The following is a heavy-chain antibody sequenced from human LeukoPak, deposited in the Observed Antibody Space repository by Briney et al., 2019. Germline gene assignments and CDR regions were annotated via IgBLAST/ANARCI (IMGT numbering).Heavy chain of an antibody. CDR1: GGTFSSYA. V-gene: IGHV1-69*13. CDR3: ARALEGGAYYYDSSGYYYEGYFDY. D-gene: IGHD3-22*01. Sequence: ASVKVSCKASGGTFSSYAISWVRQAPGQGLEWMGGIIPIFGTANYAQKFQGRVTITADESTSAAYMELSSLRSEDTAVYYCARALEGGAYYYDSSGYYYEGYFDYWGQGTLVTVSS. CDR2: IIPIFGTA. J-gene: IGHJ4*02.